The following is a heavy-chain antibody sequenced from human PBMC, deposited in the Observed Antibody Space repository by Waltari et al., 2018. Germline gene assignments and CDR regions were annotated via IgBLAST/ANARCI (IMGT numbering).Heavy chain of an antibody. Sequence: EVQLVESGGGLVQPGGSLRLSCAASGFTFSSYWMSWVRQAPGKGLEGGANIKQDGSEQYYVDSVKGRFTISRDNAKNSLYLQMNSLKTEDTAVYYCTTDEFWSGYYPFDYWGQGTLVTVSS. CDR2: IKQDGSEQ. CDR3: TTDEFWSGYYPFDY. D-gene: IGHD3-3*01. CDR1: GFTFSSYW. J-gene: IGHJ4*02. V-gene: IGHV3-7*03.